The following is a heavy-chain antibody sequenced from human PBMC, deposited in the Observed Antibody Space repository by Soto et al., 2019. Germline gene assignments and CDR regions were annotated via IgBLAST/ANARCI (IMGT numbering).Heavy chain of an antibody. V-gene: IGHV3-7*03. Sequence: GGSLRLSCAASGFTFSSYWMSWVRQAPGKGLEWVANIKQDGSEKYYVDSVKGRFTISRDNAKNSLYLQMNSLRAEDTAVYYCARALSITGTTLGYYYGMDVWGQGTTVTVSS. CDR2: IKQDGSEK. CDR1: GFTFSSYW. D-gene: IGHD1-7*01. J-gene: IGHJ6*02. CDR3: ARALSITGTTLGYYYGMDV.